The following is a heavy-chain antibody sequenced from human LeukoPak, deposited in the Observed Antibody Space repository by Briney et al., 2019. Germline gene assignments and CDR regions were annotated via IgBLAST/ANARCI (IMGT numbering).Heavy chain of an antibody. D-gene: IGHD1-1*01. CDR3: ARQRQKDYYFDY. CDR2: INHSGST. CDR1: GGSFGGYY. V-gene: IGHV4-34*01. Sequence: ETSETLSLTCAVYGGSFGGYYWSWIRQPPGKGLEWIGEINHSGSTNYNPSLKSRVTISVDTSKNQFSLKLSSVTAADTAVYYCARQRQKDYYFDYWGQGTLVTVSS. J-gene: IGHJ4*02.